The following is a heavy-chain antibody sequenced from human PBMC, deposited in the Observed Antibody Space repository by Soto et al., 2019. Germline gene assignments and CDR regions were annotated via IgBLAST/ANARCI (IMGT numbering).Heavy chain of an antibody. CDR1: GGSISSSGYY. CDR3: ARPDMITFGVWYAFDI. J-gene: IGHJ3*02. Sequence: SETLSLTCTVSGGSISSSGYYWGWIRQPPGKGLEWIGSIYYSGSTYYNTSLKSRVTISVDTSKNQFSLKLSSVPAADTAVYYCARPDMITFGVWYAFDIWGQGTIVTVSS. CDR2: IYYSGST. D-gene: IGHD3-16*01. V-gene: IGHV4-39*01.